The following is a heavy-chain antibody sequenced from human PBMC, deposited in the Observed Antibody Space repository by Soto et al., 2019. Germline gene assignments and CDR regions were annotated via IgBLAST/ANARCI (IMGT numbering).Heavy chain of an antibody. CDR3: ARDRIDDYGDPLGY. J-gene: IGHJ4*02. CDR2: IIPILGIA. V-gene: IGHV1-69*08. D-gene: IGHD4-17*01. Sequence: QVQLVQSGAEVKKPGSSVKVSCKASGGTFSSYTISWVRQAPGQGLEWMGRIIPILGIANYAQKFQGSVTITADKSTSTAYMELSSLRSEDTAVYYCARDRIDDYGDPLGYWGQGTLVTVSS. CDR1: GGTFSSYT.